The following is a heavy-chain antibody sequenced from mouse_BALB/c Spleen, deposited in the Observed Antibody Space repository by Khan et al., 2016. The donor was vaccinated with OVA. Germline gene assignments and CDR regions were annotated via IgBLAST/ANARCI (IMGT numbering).Heavy chain of an antibody. CDR3: ARSNRYDVYFDY. CDR1: GYTFTSYV. V-gene: IGHV1S136*01. D-gene: IGHD2-14*01. CDR2: IYPYNDDT. J-gene: IGHJ2*01. Sequence: VRLQQSGPELVKPGASVKMSCKASGYTFTSYVIHWVKQKPGQGLEWIGYIYPYNDDTKSNEKFKGKATLTSDKSSSTAYMELRSLTSEDSAVYDCARSNRYDVYFDYWGQGTTLTVSS.